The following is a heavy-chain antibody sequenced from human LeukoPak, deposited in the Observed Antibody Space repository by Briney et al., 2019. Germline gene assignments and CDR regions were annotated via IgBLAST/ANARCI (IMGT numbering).Heavy chain of an antibody. CDR1: GFTFSSYG. Sequence: PGGSLRLSCAASGFTFSSYGMSWVRQAPGKGLEWVSAISGSGGSTYYADSVKGRFTISRDNSKNTLYLQMNSLRAEDTAVYYCAKDRLEGSRGIAADKRANWFDPWGQGTLVTVSS. J-gene: IGHJ5*02. CDR3: AKDRLEGSRGIAADKRANWFDP. D-gene: IGHD6-13*01. CDR2: ISGSGGST. V-gene: IGHV3-23*01.